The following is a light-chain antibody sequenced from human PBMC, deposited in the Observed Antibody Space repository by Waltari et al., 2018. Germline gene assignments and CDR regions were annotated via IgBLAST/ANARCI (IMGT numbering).Light chain of an antibody. CDR3: QQSYSTPFT. Sequence: DIQMTQSPSSLSASVGDRVTITPRASQSISSYLNWYQQKPGKAPKLLIYAASSLQSGVPSRFSGSGSGTDFTLTISSLQPEDFATYYCQQSYSTPFTFGPGTKVDIK. CDR2: AAS. J-gene: IGKJ3*01. V-gene: IGKV1-39*01. CDR1: QSISSY.